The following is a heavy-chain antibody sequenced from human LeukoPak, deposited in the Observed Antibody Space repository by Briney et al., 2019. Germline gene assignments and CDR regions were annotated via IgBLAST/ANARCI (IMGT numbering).Heavy chain of an antibody. Sequence: PGGSLRLSCAASGFTFSSYGMHWVRQAPGKGLEWGAVIGYDGSNKYYADSVKGRFTISRDNSKNTLYLQMNSLRAEDMAVYYCARDLLMTTVTSWFDPWGQGTLVTVSS. D-gene: IGHD4-17*01. CDR1: GFTFSSYG. CDR2: IGYDGSNK. CDR3: ARDLLMTTVTSWFDP. J-gene: IGHJ5*02. V-gene: IGHV3-33*01.